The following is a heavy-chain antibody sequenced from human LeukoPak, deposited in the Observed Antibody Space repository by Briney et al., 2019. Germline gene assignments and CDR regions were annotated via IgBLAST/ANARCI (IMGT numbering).Heavy chain of an antibody. J-gene: IGHJ4*02. CDR2: ISWNSDNI. CDR1: GFIFDDCA. Sequence: GGSLRLSCAASGFIFDDCAMHWVRQPPGKGLEWVSGISWNSDNIVYADSVKGRFTISRDNAKKSLYLQMNSLRPEDTALYYCAKTREQQMALEPSYFDYWGQGTLVTVSS. CDR3: AKTREQQMALEPSYFDY. D-gene: IGHD6-13*01. V-gene: IGHV3-9*01.